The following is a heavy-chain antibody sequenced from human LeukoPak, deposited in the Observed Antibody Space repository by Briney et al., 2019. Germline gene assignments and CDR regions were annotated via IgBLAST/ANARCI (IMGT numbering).Heavy chain of an antibody. Sequence: SETLSLTCAVYGGSFSRYYCSWIRQPPGKGLECIGEINHSGSTNYNPSLKSRVTISVDTSKNQFSLKLSSVTAADTAVYYCARGRSRVGKYCYYGMDVWGQGTTVTVSS. D-gene: IGHD7-27*01. CDR1: GGSFSRYY. V-gene: IGHV4-34*01. J-gene: IGHJ6*02. CDR3: ARGRSRVGKYCYYGMDV. CDR2: INHSGST.